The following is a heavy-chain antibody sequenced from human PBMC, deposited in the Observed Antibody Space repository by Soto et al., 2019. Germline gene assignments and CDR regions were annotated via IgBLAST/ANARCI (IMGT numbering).Heavy chain of an antibody. V-gene: IGHV4-59*01. J-gene: IGHJ6*03. D-gene: IGHD3-10*01. Sequence: SETLSLTCTVSGGSISSYYWSRIRQPPGKGLEWIGYIYYSGSTNYNPSLKSRVTISVDTSKNQFSLKLSSVTAADTAVYYCARCYYGSGSYYRGDYYYYYYMDVWGKGTTVTVSS. CDR2: IYYSGST. CDR1: GGSISSYY. CDR3: ARCYYGSGSYYRGDYYYYYYMDV.